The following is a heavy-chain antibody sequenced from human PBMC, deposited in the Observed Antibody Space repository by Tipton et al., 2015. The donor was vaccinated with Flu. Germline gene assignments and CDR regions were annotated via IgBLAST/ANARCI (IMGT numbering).Heavy chain of an antibody. CDR3: ARHGGYYFDY. CDR1: GFSVSRNY. Sequence: LRLSCAASGFSVSRNYMSWIRQPPGKGLEWIGEINHSGRTNYNPSLKSRVTISVDTSKNQFSLKLSSVNAADTAVYYCARHGGYYFDYWGQGTLVTVSS. CDR2: INHSGRT. J-gene: IGHJ4*02. V-gene: IGHV4-34*01. D-gene: IGHD4-23*01.